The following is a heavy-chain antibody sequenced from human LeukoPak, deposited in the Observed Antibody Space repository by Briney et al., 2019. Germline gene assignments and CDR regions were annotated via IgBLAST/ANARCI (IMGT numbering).Heavy chain of an antibody. CDR1: GGSISSGSYY. CDR3: ARLYCSGGSCYSDY. CDR2: IYTSGST. Sequence: SETLSLTCTVSGGSISSGSYYWSWIRQPAGKGLEWIGRIYTSGSTNYNPSLKSRVTISVDTSKNQFSLRLSSVTAADTAVYYCARLYCSGGSCYSDYWGQGTLVTVSS. J-gene: IGHJ4*02. D-gene: IGHD2-15*01. V-gene: IGHV4-61*02.